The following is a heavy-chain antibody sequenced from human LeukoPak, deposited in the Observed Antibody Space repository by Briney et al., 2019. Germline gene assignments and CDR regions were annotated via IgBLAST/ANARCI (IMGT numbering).Heavy chain of an antibody. V-gene: IGHV1-18*01. J-gene: IGHJ5*02. D-gene: IGHD2-21*02. Sequence: ASVKVSCKASGYTFTSYGISWVRQAPGQGLEWMGWISAYNGNTNYAQKLQGRVTMTRDTSTSTVYMELSSLRSEDTAVYYCARGECGGDCPRGFDPWGQGTLVTVSS. CDR2: ISAYNGNT. CDR3: ARGECGGDCPRGFDP. CDR1: GYTFTSYG.